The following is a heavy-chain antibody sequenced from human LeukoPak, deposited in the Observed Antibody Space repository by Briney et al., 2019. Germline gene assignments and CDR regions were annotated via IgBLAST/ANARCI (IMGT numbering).Heavy chain of an antibody. CDR1: GFTFNRYA. CDR3: MDV. V-gene: IGHV3-33*01. CDR2: IWYDGSNK. D-gene: IGHD3-10*01. J-gene: IGHJ6*03. Sequence: GGSLRLSCAAAGFTFNRYAMHWVRQGPGKGLEWVAVIWYDGSNKFYGDSVKGRFTVSRGNSKNTVYYCAKDSHTAFAFGDLYMDVWGKGTTVTVSS.